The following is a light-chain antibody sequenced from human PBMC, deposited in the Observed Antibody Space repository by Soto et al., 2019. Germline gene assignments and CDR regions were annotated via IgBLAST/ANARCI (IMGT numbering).Light chain of an antibody. CDR2: GAS. CDR3: QHYGSSPPNT. V-gene: IGKV3-20*01. CDR1: QSVTTNY. Sequence: EIVLTQSPGTLSLSPGERATLSCRATQSVTTNYLAWYQQKPGQAPRLLIYGASIRATGIPDRFSGSGSGTDFTLTISRLEPEDFAVYYCQHYGSSPPNTFGQGTNLEIK. J-gene: IGKJ2*01.